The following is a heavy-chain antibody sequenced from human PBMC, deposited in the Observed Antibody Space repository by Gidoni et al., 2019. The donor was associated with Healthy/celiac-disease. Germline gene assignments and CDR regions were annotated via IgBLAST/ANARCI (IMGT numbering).Heavy chain of an antibody. J-gene: IGHJ6*02. Sequence: EVQLVESGGGLVQPGGSLRLSCAASGFTVSSNYMSWVRQAPGKGLEWVSVIYSGGSTYYADSVKGRFTISRDNSKNTLYLQMNSLRAEDTAVYYCAKTGLLHDYYYYGMDVWGQGTTVTVSS. D-gene: IGHD1-26*01. V-gene: IGHV3-66*01. CDR3: AKTGLLHDYYYYGMDV. CDR1: GFTVSSNY. CDR2: IYSGGST.